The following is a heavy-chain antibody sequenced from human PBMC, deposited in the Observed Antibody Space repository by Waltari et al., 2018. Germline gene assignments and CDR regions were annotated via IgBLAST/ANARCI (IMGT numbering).Heavy chain of an antibody. CDR3: AKDRARFWSGYTPVDY. V-gene: IGHV3-23*01. D-gene: IGHD3-3*01. Sequence: EVQLLESGGGLVQPGGSLRLSCAASGFTFSSYAMSWVRQAPGKGLEWVSAISGSGGSTYYAGAVRGRFTISRDNSKNTLYLQMNSLRAEDTAVYYCAKDRARFWSGYTPVDYWGQGTLVTVSS. CDR1: GFTFSSYA. CDR2: ISGSGGST. J-gene: IGHJ4*02.